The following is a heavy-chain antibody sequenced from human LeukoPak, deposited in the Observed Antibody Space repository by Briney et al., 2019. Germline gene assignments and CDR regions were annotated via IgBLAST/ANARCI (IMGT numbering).Heavy chain of an antibody. D-gene: IGHD5-12*01. CDR2: IWYDGSNK. Sequence: GGSLRLSCAASGFTFSSYGMHWVRQAPGKGLEWVAVIWYDGSNKYYADSVKGRFTISRDNSKNTLYLQMNSLRAEGTAVYYCARAYIVATNWFDPWGQGTLVTVSS. V-gene: IGHV3-33*01. CDR3: ARAYIVATNWFDP. J-gene: IGHJ5*02. CDR1: GFTFSSYG.